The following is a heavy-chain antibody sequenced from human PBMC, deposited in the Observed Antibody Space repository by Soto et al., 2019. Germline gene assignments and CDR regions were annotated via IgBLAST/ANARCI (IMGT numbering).Heavy chain of an antibody. CDR3: ARDFSGKNDAFDI. D-gene: IGHD3-10*01. J-gene: IGHJ3*02. V-gene: IGHV3-66*01. CDR1: GFTVTTNY. CDR2: VYSGGST. Sequence: EVQLVECGGGLVHPGGSLRLACEAAGFTVTTNYMTWVRQPPGKGLEWVSVVYSGGSTYYADSVKGRFTVSRDNSKNTLNLQMNSLRAEDTAVYYCARDFSGKNDAFDIWRQGTVVTVSS.